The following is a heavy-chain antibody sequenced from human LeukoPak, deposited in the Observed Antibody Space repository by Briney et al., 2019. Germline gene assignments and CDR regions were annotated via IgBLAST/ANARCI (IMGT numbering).Heavy chain of an antibody. CDR3: ARGDYYDSHDAFDI. CDR2: IYYSGST. CDR1: GGSISSYY. V-gene: IGHV4-59*12. D-gene: IGHD3-22*01. Sequence: SETLSLTCTVSGGSISSYYWSWIRQPPGKGLEWIGYIYYSGSTNYNPSLKSRVTISVDTSKNQFSLKLSSVTAADTAVYYCARGDYYDSHDAFDIWGQGTMVTVSS. J-gene: IGHJ3*02.